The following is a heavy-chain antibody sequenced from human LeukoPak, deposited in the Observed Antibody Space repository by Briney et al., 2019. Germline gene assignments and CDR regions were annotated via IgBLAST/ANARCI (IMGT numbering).Heavy chain of an antibody. J-gene: IGHJ5*02. CDR1: GFTFSSYE. CDR2: ISSSGSSM. CDR3: ARGSGGYSGWFDP. D-gene: IGHD5-12*01. Sequence: PGGSLRLSCAASGFTFSSYEMNWLRQAPGKGLEWVSYISSSGSSMYYADSVKGRFTISRDNAKNSMYLQMSSLRAEDTAVYYCARGSGGYSGWFDPWGQGTLVTVSS. V-gene: IGHV3-48*03.